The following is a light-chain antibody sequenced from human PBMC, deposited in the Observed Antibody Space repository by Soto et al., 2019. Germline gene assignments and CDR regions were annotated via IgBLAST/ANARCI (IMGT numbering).Light chain of an antibody. CDR2: GAS. CDR1: QSVSSN. CDR3: QQYNNWPPIT. Sequence: EIVLTQSPGTLSLSPGEIATLSCRASQSVSSNLAWYQQKPGQAPRLLIYGASTRATGIPARFSGSGSGTDFTLTISSLQSEDFALYYCQQYNNWPPITFGQGTRLEIK. J-gene: IGKJ5*01. V-gene: IGKV3-15*01.